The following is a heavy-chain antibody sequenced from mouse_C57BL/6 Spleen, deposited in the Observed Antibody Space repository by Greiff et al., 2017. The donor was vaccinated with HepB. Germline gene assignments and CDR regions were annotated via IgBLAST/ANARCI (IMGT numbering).Heavy chain of an antibody. CDR1: GFTFSDYY. D-gene: IGHD3-3*01. J-gene: IGHJ4*01. V-gene: IGHV5-12*01. Sequence: EVNVVESGGGLVQPGGSLKLSCAASGFTFSDYYMYWVRQTPEKRLEWVAYISNGGGSTYYPDTVKGRFTISRDNAKNTLYLQMSRLKSEDTAMYYCAREGRGYAMDYWGQGTSVTASS. CDR3: AREGRGYAMDY. CDR2: ISNGGGST.